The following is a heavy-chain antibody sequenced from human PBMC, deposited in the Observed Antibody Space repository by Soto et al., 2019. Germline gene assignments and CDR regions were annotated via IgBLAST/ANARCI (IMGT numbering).Heavy chain of an antibody. CDR2: IYYSGST. Sequence: LTFSVSGVSVSIYYWSWIRQPPGKGLEWIGYIYYSGSTNYNPSLKSRVTISVDTSKNQFSLKLSSVTAADTAVYYCARHTLYYDYVWGSYRWDYFDYWGQGTLVTVSS. CDR1: GVSVSIYY. D-gene: IGHD3-16*02. CDR3: ARHTLYYDYVWGSYRWDYFDY. J-gene: IGHJ4*02. V-gene: IGHV4-59*02.